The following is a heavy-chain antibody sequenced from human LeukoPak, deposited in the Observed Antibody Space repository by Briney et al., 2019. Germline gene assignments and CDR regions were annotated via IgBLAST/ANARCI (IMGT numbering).Heavy chain of an antibody. J-gene: IGHJ4*02. D-gene: IGHD6-19*01. CDR3: ARDRGAVAGQYFDY. CDR1: GFTFSGYY. V-gene: IGHV3-11*01. CDR2: ISSSGDSE. Sequence: GGSLRLSCAASGFTFSGYYMSWVRQAPGKGPEWISYISSSGDSEYYADSVKGRFTISRDNAKNSLYLQMNSLRAEDTAVYYCARDRGAVAGQYFDYWGQGTLVTVSS.